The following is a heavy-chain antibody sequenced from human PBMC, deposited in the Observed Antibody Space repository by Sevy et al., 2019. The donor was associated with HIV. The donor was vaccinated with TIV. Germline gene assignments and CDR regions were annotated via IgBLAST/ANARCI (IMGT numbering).Heavy chain of an antibody. V-gene: IGHV3-15*01. D-gene: IGHD2-8*02. CDR1: GFTFSYAW. CDR2: IKAKADGGTI. CDR3: NTDPIILLLVTNGLDV. J-gene: IGHJ6*02. Sequence: GGSLRLSCAASGFTFSYAWMSWVRQAPGKGLEWIGRIKAKADGGTIEYAAPVKGRFTISRDDSKNTLYLQMNSLKNEDTAVYYCNTDPIILLLVTNGLDVWGQGTTVTVSS.